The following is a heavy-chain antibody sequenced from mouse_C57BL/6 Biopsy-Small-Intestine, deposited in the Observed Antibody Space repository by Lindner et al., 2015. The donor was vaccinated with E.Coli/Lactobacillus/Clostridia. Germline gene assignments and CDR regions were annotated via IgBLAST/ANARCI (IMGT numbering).Heavy chain of an antibody. D-gene: IGHD2-1*01. CDR2: FNPYKGDT. V-gene: IGHV1-20*01. CDR3: ARWIYYDGNFWTMDH. CDR1: GYSFTSYF. Sequence: VQLQESGPELVKPGASVKISCKASGYSFTSYFMNWVKQSHGKSLEWIGRFNPYKGDTFYNQKFKDKATLTVDRSSTTVHMELRSLTSEDSAVYYCARWIYYDGNFWTMDHWGQGTSVTVSS. J-gene: IGHJ4*01.